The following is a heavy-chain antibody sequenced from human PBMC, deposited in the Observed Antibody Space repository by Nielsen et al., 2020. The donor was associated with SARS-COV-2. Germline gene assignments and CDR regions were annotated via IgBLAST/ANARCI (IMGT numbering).Heavy chain of an antibody. CDR3: ARDLGSWYTDYGMDV. J-gene: IGHJ6*02. CDR1: GYTFTSYD. Sequence: ASVKVSCKASGYTFTSYDINWVRQATGQGLEWMGWMNPNSGGTNYAQKFQGRVTMTRDTSISTAYMELSRLRSDDTAVYYCARDLGSWYTDYGMDVWGQGTTVTVSS. D-gene: IGHD2-2*02. CDR2: MNPNSGGT. V-gene: IGHV1-2*02.